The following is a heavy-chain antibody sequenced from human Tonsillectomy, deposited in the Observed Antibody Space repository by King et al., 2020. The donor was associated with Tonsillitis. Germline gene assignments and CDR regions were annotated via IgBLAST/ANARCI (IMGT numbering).Heavy chain of an antibody. J-gene: IGHJ6*03. Sequence: VQLVESGGGLVKPGGSLRLSCAASGFTFSSYGMNWVRQAPGKGLEWVSSISSSSSYMYYADSVKGRFTISRDNAKNSLYLQMNSLRAEDTAVYYCARVDGDYDYYYYYMDVWGKGTTVTVSS. D-gene: IGHD4-17*01. CDR2: ISSSSSYM. V-gene: IGHV3-21*01. CDR3: ARVDGDYDYYYYYMDV. CDR1: GFTFSSYG.